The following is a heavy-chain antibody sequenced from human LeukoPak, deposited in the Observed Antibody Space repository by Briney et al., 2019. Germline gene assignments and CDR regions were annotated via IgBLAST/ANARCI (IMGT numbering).Heavy chain of an antibody. Sequence: ASVKVSCKASGYTFTSYSMNWVRQAPGQGLEWMGGIIPIFGTANYAQKFQGRVTITADESTSTAYMELSSLRSEDTAVYYCASLTFSGRTRDYWGQGTLVTVSS. CDR3: ASLTFSGRTRDY. V-gene: IGHV1-69*13. CDR2: IIPIFGTA. D-gene: IGHD6-19*01. J-gene: IGHJ4*02. CDR1: GYTFTSYS.